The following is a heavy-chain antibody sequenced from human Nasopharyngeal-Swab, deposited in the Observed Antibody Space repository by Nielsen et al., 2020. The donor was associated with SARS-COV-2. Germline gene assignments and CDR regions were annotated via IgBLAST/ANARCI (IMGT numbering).Heavy chain of an antibody. CDR3: AKGRDSGDDSDDYYHYYGMDV. J-gene: IGHJ6*02. Sequence: GESLKISCAASGFTFRSYAISWVRQAPGKGLEWVSVISGSDHTTYSADSVKGRFTISRDNPKNTVNLQMNSLRVVDTAIYYCAKGRDSGDDSDDYYHYYGMDVWGQGTTVTV. D-gene: IGHD5-12*01. CDR2: ISGSDHTT. V-gene: IGHV3-23*01. CDR1: GFTFRSYA.